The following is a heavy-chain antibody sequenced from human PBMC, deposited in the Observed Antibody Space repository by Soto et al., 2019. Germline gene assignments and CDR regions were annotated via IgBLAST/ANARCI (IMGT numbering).Heavy chain of an antibody. Sequence: PSETLSLTCTVSGGSISSSSYYWGWIRQPPGKGLEWIGSIYYSGSTYYNPSLKSRVTISVDTSKNQFSLKLSSVTAADTAVYYCARGAVAGTNYYYGMDVWGQGTTVTVS. CDR1: GGSISSSSYY. V-gene: IGHV4-39*01. CDR3: ARGAVAGTNYYYGMDV. J-gene: IGHJ6*02. CDR2: IYYSGST. D-gene: IGHD6-19*01.